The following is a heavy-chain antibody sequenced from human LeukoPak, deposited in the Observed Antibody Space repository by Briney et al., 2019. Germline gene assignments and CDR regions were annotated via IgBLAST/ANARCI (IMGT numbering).Heavy chain of an antibody. CDR3: ARHRGYSYGYGGPFDY. D-gene: IGHD5-18*01. CDR2: IIPIFGTA. Sequence: ASVKVSCKASGGTFSSYAISWVRQAPGQGLEWMGGIIPIFGTANYAQKFQGRVTITADESTSTAYMELSSLRSEDTAVYYCARHRGYSYGYGGPFDYWGQGTLVTVSS. V-gene: IGHV1-69*01. CDR1: GGTFSSYA. J-gene: IGHJ4*02.